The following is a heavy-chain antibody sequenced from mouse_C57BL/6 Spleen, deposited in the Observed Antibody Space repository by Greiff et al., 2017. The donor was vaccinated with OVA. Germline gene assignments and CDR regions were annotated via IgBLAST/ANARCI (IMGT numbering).Heavy chain of an antibody. V-gene: IGHV1-81*01. CDR1: GYTFTSYG. Sequence: LVESGAELARPGASVKLSCKASGYTFTSYGISWVKQRTGQGLEWIGEIYPRSGNTYYNEKFKGKATLTADKSSSTAYMELRSLTSEDSAVYFCSSGLDSDYWGQGTTLTVSS. CDR3: SSGLDSDY. CDR2: IYPRSGNT. D-gene: IGHD3-2*02. J-gene: IGHJ2*01.